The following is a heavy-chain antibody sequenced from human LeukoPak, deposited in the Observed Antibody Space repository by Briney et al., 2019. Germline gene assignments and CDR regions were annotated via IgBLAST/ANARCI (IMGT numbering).Heavy chain of an antibody. CDR1: GGTFSSYA. D-gene: IGHD6-6*01. CDR2: IIPIFGTA. J-gene: IGHJ6*03. CDR3: ARALFSSSSDYYNYYMDV. Sequence: GSSVKVSCKASGGTFSSYAISWVRQAPGQGLEWMGGIIPIFGTANYAQKFQGRVTITTDESTSTAYMELSSLRSEDTAVYYCARALFSSSSDYYNYYMDVWGKGTTVTVSS. V-gene: IGHV1-69*05.